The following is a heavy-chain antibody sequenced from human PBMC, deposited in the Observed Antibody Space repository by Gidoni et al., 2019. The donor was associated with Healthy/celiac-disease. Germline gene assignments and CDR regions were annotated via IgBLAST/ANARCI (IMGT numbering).Heavy chain of an antibody. CDR2: IYYSGST. J-gene: IGHJ4*02. CDR3: ARRVAYDSSGYYSFAY. V-gene: IGHV4-39*01. CDR1: GGSISRSSYY. Sequence: QLQLQESGPGLVKPSETLSLTCTVSGGSISRSSYYWGWIRQPPGKGLEWIGSIYYSGSTYYNPSLKSRVTISVDTSKNQFSLKLSSVTAADTAVYYCARRVAYDSSGYYSFAYWGQGTLVTVSS. D-gene: IGHD3-22*01.